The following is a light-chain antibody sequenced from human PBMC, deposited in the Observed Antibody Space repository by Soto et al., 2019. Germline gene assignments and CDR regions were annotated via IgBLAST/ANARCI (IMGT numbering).Light chain of an antibody. CDR3: QQSFRTPLT. CDR2: GAS. CDR1: QDIIKY. J-gene: IGKJ4*01. Sequence: IQMTQSPSSLSASVGDRVTINCRASQDIIKYLHWYQQKSGEAPKLLIYGASILQGGVPARFIGIGSGTHFTLTISSLQPEDFATYYCQQSFRTPLTFGGGTKVEIK. V-gene: IGKV1-39*01.